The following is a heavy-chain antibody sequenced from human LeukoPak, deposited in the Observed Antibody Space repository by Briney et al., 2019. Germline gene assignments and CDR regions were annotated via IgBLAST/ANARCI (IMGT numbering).Heavy chain of an antibody. CDR1: GVSISSGDHN. Sequence: SETLSLTCTVSGVSISSGDHNWSWIRQHPGKGLEWIGHISYTGSPDYNPSLRSRLTISLDTSQNQFSLRLSSVTAADTAVYYCARLDYGDYEAFDIWGQGTMVTVSS. CDR3: ARLDYGDYEAFDI. V-gene: IGHV4-31*03. CDR2: ISYTGSP. D-gene: IGHD4-17*01. J-gene: IGHJ3*02.